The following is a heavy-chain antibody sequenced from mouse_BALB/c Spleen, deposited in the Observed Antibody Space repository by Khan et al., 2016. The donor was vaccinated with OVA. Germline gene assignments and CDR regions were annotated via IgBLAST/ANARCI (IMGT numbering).Heavy chain of an antibody. V-gene: IGHV2-6-5*01. Sequence: QVQLQQSGPGLVAPSQTLYITCTVSGFSLIDYAVSWIRQPPGKGLEWLGVIWAGGSKNYFSIIKSMLRFSEDKSNSQVFLKVNSLQTDDSAIYYCAKDPPYYVFDYWGQGTSVTVSS. CDR3: AKDPPYYVFDY. J-gene: IGHJ4*01. CDR2: IWAGGSK. CDR1: GFSLIDYA.